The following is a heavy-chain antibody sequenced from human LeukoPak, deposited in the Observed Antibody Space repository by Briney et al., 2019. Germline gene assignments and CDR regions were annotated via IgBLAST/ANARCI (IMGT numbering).Heavy chain of an antibody. J-gene: IGHJ4*02. CDR3: ARDIRYGGNFDY. CDR1: GFTFSSYA. V-gene: IGHV3-30-3*01. CDR2: ISYDGSNK. D-gene: IGHD4-23*01. Sequence: GGSLRLSCAASGFTFSSYAMHLVRQAPGKGLEWVAVISYDGSNKYYADSVKGRFTISRDNSKNTLYLQMNSLRAEDTAVYYCARDIRYGGNFDYWGQGTLVTVSS.